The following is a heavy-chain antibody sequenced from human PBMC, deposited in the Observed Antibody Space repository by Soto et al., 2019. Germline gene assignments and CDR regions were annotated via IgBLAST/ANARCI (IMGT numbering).Heavy chain of an antibody. CDR1: GYTFINYD. CDR2: ISISKGKT. J-gene: IGHJ6*02. V-gene: IGHV1-18*01. CDR3: ARKCYIGNFGLDV. D-gene: IGHD2-15*01. Sequence: QVHLVQSGAEVKKPGASVKVSCKASGYTFINYDVAWVRRAPGQGLEWMGWISISKGKTYYEQSLQGRVTMTTDTATTTTYREVRSLITDDTAVYYCARKCYIGNFGLDVWGQGTTVTVSS.